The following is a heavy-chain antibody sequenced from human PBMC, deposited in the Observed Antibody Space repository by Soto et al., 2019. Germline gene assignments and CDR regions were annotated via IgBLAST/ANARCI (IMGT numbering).Heavy chain of an antibody. CDR1: GFTFSRYW. D-gene: IGHD5-18*01. CDR3: ARGDTPMITGMDSFDI. J-gene: IGHJ3*02. Sequence: PGGSLRLSCAASGFTFSRYWMNWVRQAPGKGLEWVANIKRDGTEKNYVDSVKGRFTISRDNARKSLYLQMDSLRAEDTAVYFCARGDTPMITGMDSFDIWGQGTMVTVSS. CDR2: IKRDGTEK. V-gene: IGHV3-7*01.